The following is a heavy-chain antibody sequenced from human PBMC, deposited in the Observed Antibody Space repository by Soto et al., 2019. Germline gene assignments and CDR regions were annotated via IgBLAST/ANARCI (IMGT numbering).Heavy chain of an antibody. CDR1: GFTFSDYA. Sequence: VQLVESGGGVVQPGRSLRLSCAASGFTFSDYAMHWVRQAPGKGLEWVAVVSHDGRNTHYADSVRGRFTISRDSSKNTVSLEMTSLRAEDTDVYYCAKGGRQWLVTSDFNYWGQGALVTVSS. D-gene: IGHD6-19*01. J-gene: IGHJ4*02. CDR2: VSHDGRNT. CDR3: AKGGRQWLVTSDFNY. V-gene: IGHV3-30*18.